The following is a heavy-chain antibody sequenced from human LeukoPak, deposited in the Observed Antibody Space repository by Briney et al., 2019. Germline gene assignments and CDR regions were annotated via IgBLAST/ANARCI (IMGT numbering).Heavy chain of an antibody. Sequence: PQTLSLTCTVSGGSISSGGYYWSWIRQHPGKGLEWIGYIYYSGSTYYNPSLKSRVTISVDTSKNQFSLKLSSVTAADTAVYYCARDFTGTTPYYYYGMDVWGQGTTVTVSS. D-gene: IGHD1-1*01. CDR2: IYYSGST. J-gene: IGHJ6*02. V-gene: IGHV4-31*03. CDR1: GGSISSGGYY. CDR3: ARDFTGTTPYYYYGMDV.